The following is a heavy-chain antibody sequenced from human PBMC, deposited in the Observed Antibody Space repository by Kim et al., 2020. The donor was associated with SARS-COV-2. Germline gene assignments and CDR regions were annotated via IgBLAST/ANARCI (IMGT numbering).Heavy chain of an antibody. D-gene: IGHD3-10*01. CDR1: GFTFSSYG. V-gene: IGHV3-33*01. CDR2: IWYDGSNK. CDR3: ARSRGYYGSGSYYPGYYYYGMDV. J-gene: IGHJ6*02. Sequence: GGSLRLSCAASGFTFSSYGMHWVRQAPGKGLEWVAVIWYDGSNKYYADSVKGRFTISRDNSKNTLYLQMNSLRAEDTAVYYCARSRGYYGSGSYYPGYYYYGMDVWGQGTTVTVPS.